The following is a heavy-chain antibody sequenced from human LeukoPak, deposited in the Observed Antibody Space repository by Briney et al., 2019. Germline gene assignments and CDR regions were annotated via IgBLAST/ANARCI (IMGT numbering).Heavy chain of an antibody. Sequence: GESLKISCKGSGNSFTNYWIGWVRQMPGKGLEWMGIIYPGDSDTRYSTSFQGQVTMSVDKSISTAYLQWSSLKASDTAMYYCARRYSGYDFYFDYWGQGTLVTVSS. V-gene: IGHV5-51*01. D-gene: IGHD5-12*01. CDR2: IYPGDSDT. J-gene: IGHJ4*02. CDR3: ARRYSGYDFYFDY. CDR1: GNSFTNYW.